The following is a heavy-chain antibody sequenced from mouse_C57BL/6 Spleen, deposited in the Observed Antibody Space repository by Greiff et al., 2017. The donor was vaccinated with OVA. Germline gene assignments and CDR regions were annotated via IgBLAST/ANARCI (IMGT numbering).Heavy chain of an antibody. CDR1: GYAFSSSW. J-gene: IGHJ1*03. Sequence: QVQLKESGPELVKPGASVKISCKASGYAFSSSWMNWVKQRPGKGLEWIGRIYPGDGDTNYNGKFKGKATLTADKSSSTAYMQLSSLTSEDSAVYFCAIYQSFREWYFDVWGTGTTVTVSS. CDR2: IYPGDGDT. V-gene: IGHV1-82*01. CDR3: AIYQSFREWYFDV.